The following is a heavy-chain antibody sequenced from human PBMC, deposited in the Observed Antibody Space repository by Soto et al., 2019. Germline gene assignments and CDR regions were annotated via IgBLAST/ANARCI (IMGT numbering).Heavy chain of an antibody. D-gene: IGHD2-21*02. V-gene: IGHV1-69*02. CDR1: GGTFTDYT. J-gene: IGHJ4*02. CDR2: IIPIPGMA. CDR3: ARSIFCGGDCYPTFDY. Sequence: QVPLVQSGAEVKRPGSSVKVSCKASGGTFTDYTVSWVRQAPGQGLEWMGWIIPIPGMAKYAQMFQGRVTITAHKSTGTAYMDLSSLRSDDTALYFCARSIFCGGDCYPTFDYWGQGTLVTVSP.